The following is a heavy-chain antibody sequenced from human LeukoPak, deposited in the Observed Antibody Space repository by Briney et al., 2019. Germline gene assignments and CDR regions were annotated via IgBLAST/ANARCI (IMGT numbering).Heavy chain of an antibody. CDR3: AKDREGTTFDN. J-gene: IGHJ4*02. CDR2: ISYDGSNK. V-gene: IGHV3-30*18. Sequence: GGSLRLSCAASGFTFSNYDMHWVRQAPGKGLEWVAVISYDGSNKYYADSVKGRFTISRDSSKNTVYLQMNSLRAEDTAVYYCAKDREGTTFDNWGQGTLVTVSS. D-gene: IGHD1-7*01. CDR1: GFTFSNYD.